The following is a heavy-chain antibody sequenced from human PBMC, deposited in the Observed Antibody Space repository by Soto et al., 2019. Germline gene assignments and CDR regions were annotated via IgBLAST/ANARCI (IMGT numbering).Heavy chain of an antibody. D-gene: IGHD3-22*01. CDR1: GGSVSSGNYY. J-gene: IGHJ6*02. Sequence: QVQLQESGPGLVKASETLSLTCTVSGGSVSSGNYYWTWIRQPPGKGLEWIGYIFNSGTTNYNPSLKSRVTITVDTSKNQFSLKLRSVTAADTAVYYCARDDSSGARYNYFHYYGMDVWGQGTTVTVSS. CDR3: ARDDSSGARYNYFHYYGMDV. V-gene: IGHV4-61*01. CDR2: IFNSGTT.